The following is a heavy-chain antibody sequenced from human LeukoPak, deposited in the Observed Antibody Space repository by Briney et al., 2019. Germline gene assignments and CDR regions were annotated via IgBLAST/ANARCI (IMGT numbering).Heavy chain of an antibody. CDR2: ISSDGNT. CDR1: GFTVSSSS. Sequence: AGGSLRLYCAASGFTVSSSSMNWVRLGPGKGLEWVSVISSDGNTYYADSVKGRFTISRDNSRNTLSLQMHGLRADDTAVYYCARGQEQFSSPWQWGPRRKNFYYYGMDVWGQGTTVTVSS. D-gene: IGHD6-19*01. J-gene: IGHJ6*02. V-gene: IGHV3-66*01. CDR3: ARGQEQFSSPWQWGPRRKNFYYYGMDV.